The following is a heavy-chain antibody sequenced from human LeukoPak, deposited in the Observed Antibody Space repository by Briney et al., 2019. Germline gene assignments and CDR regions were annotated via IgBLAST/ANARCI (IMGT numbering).Heavy chain of an antibody. D-gene: IGHD2-15*01. J-gene: IGHJ5*02. CDR1: GFTFSSYG. Sequence: GGSLRLSCAASGFTFSSYGMHWVRQAPGEGLEWVAVISYDRSNKYYADSVKGRFTISRDNSKNTLYLQMNSLRAEDMAVYYCAKDFCSGGSCYRYNWFDPWGQGTLVTVSS. V-gene: IGHV3-30*18. CDR3: AKDFCSGGSCYRYNWFDP. CDR2: ISYDRSNK.